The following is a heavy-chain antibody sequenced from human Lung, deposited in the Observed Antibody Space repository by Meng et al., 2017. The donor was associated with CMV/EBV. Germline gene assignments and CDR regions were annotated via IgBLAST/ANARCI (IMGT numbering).Heavy chain of an antibody. CDR3: ASPSPHYDT. CDR1: GGSIRSHSYY. J-gene: IGHJ5*02. CDR2: IYYTGNT. V-gene: IGHV4-39*01. D-gene: IGHD3-9*01. Sequence: SFTCTVSGGSIRSHSYYWGWVRQPPGKGLEWIGSIYYTGNTYQNPSLKSRVIMSVDTSKNQFSLELTSVTAADTAVYYCASPSPHYDTWGQGTLVTVSS.